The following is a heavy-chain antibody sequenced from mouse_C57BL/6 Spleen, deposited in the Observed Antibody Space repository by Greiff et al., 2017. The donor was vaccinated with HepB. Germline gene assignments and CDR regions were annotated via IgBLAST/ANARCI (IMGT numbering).Heavy chain of an antibody. V-gene: IGHV1-80*01. J-gene: IGHJ2*01. CDR1: GYAFSSYW. CDR2: IYPGDGDT. D-gene: IGHD1-1*01. Sequence: QVQLKESGAELVKPGASVKISCKASGYAFSSYWMNWVKQRPGKGLEWIGQIYPGDGDTNYNGKFKGKATLTADKSSSTAYMQLSSLTSEDSAVYFCARSGSSSFDYWGQGTTLTVSS. CDR3: ARSGSSSFDY.